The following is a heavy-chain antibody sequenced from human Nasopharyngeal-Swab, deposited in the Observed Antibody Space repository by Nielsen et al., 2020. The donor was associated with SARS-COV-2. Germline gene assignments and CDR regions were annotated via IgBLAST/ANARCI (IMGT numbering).Heavy chain of an antibody. CDR2: INHSGST. Sequence: WIRQPPGKGLEWIGEINHSGSTNYNPSLKSRVTISVDTSKNQFSLKLSSVTAADTAVYYCARAIFEVVIIFNYYYMDVWGKGTTVTVSS. CDR3: ARAIFEVVIIFNYYYMDV. J-gene: IGHJ6*03. V-gene: IGHV4-34*01. D-gene: IGHD3-3*01.